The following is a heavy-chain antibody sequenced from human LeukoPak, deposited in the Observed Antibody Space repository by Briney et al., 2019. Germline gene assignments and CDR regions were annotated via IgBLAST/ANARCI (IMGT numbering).Heavy chain of an antibody. V-gene: IGHV3-9*01. D-gene: IGHD3-22*01. J-gene: IGHJ4*02. CDR1: GFTLDDYA. CDR2: ISWNSGSI. Sequence: PGRSLRLSCAASGFTLDDYAMHWVRQAPGKGLEWVSGISWNSGSIGYADSVKGRFTISRDNAKNSLYLQMNSLRAEDTALYYCAKGITMIVVVGGYFDYWGQGTLVTVSS. CDR3: AKGITMIVVVGGYFDY.